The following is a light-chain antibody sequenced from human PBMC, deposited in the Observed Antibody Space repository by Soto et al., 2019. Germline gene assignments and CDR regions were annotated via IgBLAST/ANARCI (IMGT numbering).Light chain of an antibody. J-gene: IGLJ1*01. CDR3: SSYTTSITYV. CDR2: EVS. CDR1: SNDVGAYNY. Sequence: QSVLTQPASVSGSPGQSITISCTGTSNDVGAYNYVSWYQQHLGKAPKLMIYEVSNRPSGISNRFSGSKSGNTASLTISGLQAEDEADYYCSSYTTSITYVSGTGTKVTVL. V-gene: IGLV2-14*01.